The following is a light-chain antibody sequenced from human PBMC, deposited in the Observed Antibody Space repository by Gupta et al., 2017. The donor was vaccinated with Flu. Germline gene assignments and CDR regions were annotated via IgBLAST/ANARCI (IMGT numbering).Light chain of an antibody. CDR3: SAYTSSSNIVV. J-gene: IGLJ1*01. Sequence: TSCTGTSSDDVGYNYDFWYQQHPVKAPNIMIYEVSKRPSVVSNRFSGSKSGNTASLTISGLQAAEEADYYCSAYTSSSNIVVFGAGTKVTVL. V-gene: IGLV2-14*01. CDR2: EVS. CDR1: SSDDVGYNY.